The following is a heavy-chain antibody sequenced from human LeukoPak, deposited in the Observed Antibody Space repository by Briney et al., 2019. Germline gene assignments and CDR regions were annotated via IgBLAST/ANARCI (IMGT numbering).Heavy chain of an antibody. D-gene: IGHD6-19*01. CDR2: IYYSGST. Sequence: SETLSLTCTVSGGSISSYYWSWIRQPPGKGLEWIGYIYYSGSTNYNPSLKSRVTISVDKSKNQFSLKLSSVTAADTAVYYCARVRRIAVADTGNYFDYWGQGTLVTASS. J-gene: IGHJ4*02. CDR3: ARVRRIAVADTGNYFDY. V-gene: IGHV4-59*12. CDR1: GGSISSYY.